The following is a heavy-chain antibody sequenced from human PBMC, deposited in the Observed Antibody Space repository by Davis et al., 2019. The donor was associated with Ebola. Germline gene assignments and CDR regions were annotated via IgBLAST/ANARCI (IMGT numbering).Heavy chain of an antibody. V-gene: IGHV5-51*01. CDR2: IYPGDSDT. CDR3: ARWGPRGYCSGGSCARTWFDP. Sequence: GESLKISCKGSGYSFTNYWIGWVRQMPGKGLEWMGIIYPGDSDTRYSPSFQGQVTISADKSISTAYLQWSSLKASDTAMYYCARWGPRGYCSGGSCARTWFDPWGQGTLVTVSS. D-gene: IGHD2-15*01. CDR1: GYSFTNYW. J-gene: IGHJ5*02.